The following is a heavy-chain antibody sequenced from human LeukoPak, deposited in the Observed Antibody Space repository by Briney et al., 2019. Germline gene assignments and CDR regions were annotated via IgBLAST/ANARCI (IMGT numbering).Heavy chain of an antibody. CDR1: GGSISSGSYY. Sequence: SETLSLTCTVSGGSISSGSYYWSWIRQPAGKGLEWIGRIYTSGSTNYNPSLKSRVTISVDTSKNQFSLKLSSVTAADTAVYYCARDTYYYDSPPIWGQGTMVTVSS. V-gene: IGHV4-61*02. CDR3: ARDTYYYDSPPI. CDR2: IYTSGST. J-gene: IGHJ3*02. D-gene: IGHD3-22*01.